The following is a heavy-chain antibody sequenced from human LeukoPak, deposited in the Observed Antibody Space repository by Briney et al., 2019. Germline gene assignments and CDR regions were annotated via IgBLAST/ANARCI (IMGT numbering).Heavy chain of an antibody. CDR3: ARGRYVTTRGGAAAGFLDY. D-gene: IGHD6-13*01. J-gene: IGHJ4*02. V-gene: IGHV4-34*01. CDR2: INHGGST. Sequence: SETLTLTCAVSGGSFSGHYWNWIRQPPGKGLEWIGEINHGGSTNYNPSLKSRVTISVDTSQKQFSLRLSSVTAADTAVYYCARGRYVTTRGGAAAGFLDYWGQGTLVTVST. CDR1: GGSFSGHY.